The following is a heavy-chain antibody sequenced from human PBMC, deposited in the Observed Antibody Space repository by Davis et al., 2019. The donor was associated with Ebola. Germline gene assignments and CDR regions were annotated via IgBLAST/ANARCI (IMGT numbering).Heavy chain of an antibody. D-gene: IGHD3-22*01. CDR1: GYSISSGYY. CDR2: IYYSGST. Sequence: SETLSLTCTVSGYSISSGYYWSWIRQPPGKGLEWIGYIYYSGSTNYNPSLKSRVTISVDTSKNQFSLKLSSVTAADTAVYYCARDYYFAFDIWGQGTMVTVSS. J-gene: IGHJ3*02. CDR3: ARDYYFAFDI. V-gene: IGHV4-38-2*02.